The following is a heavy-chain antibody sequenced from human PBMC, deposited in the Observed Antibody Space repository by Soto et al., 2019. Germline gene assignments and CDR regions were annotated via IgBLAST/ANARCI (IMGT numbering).Heavy chain of an antibody. J-gene: IGHJ4*02. V-gene: IGHV4-39*01. Sequence: QLQLQESGPGLVKPSETLSLTCAVTGASISRGGFHWGWIRQPLGQGLEWIGSLYSGSSFYNPSLKSRVTISADTSKNEFSLTLTSVTAADTAVYYCARRGSGHTFDYWGQGTLVTVSS. CDR1: GASISRGGFH. CDR2: LYSGSS. CDR3: ARRGSGHTFDY. D-gene: IGHD3-10*01.